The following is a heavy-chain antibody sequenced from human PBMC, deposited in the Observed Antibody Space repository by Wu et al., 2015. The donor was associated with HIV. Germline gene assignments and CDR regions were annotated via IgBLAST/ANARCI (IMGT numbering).Heavy chain of an antibody. D-gene: IGHD1-1*01. Sequence: QVLLVQSGAEVKKPGASVKVSCEASGYSFTTYDINWVRQAPGQGLEWMGWVNPKTGNTGSAQKSSRTEVSSMTKRTPPNNNSLHGIEQPDLLKKDTGVYYCARQLWNGWRRTGGQGT. V-gene: IGHV1-8*01. J-gene: IGHJ4*02. CDR2: VNPKTGNT. CDR1: GYSFTTYD. CDR3: ARQLWNGWRRT.